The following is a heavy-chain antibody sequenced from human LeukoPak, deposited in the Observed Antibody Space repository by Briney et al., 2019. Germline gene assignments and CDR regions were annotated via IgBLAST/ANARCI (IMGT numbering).Heavy chain of an antibody. Sequence: PGGSLRLSCAASGFTFSGSAMHWVRQASGKGLEWVGRIRSKANSYATAYAASVKDRFTISRDDSKNTAYLQMNSLKTEDTAVYYCTTTGSSSSTDYWGQGTLVTVSS. CDR1: GFTFSGSA. D-gene: IGHD6-6*01. V-gene: IGHV3-73*01. CDR2: IRSKANSYAT. CDR3: TTTGSSSSTDY. J-gene: IGHJ4*02.